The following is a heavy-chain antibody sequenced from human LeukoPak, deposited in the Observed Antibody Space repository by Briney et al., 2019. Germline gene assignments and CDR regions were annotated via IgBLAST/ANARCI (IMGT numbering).Heavy chain of an antibody. CDR2: IYYSGST. V-gene: IGHV4-61*01. Sequence: SETLSLTCTVSGGSVSSGSYYWSWTRQPPGKGLEWIGYIYYSGSTNYNPSLKSRVTISVDTSKNQFSLKLSSVTAADTAVYYCARNFDYWGQGTLVTVSS. CDR3: ARNFDY. CDR1: GGSVSSGSYY. J-gene: IGHJ4*02.